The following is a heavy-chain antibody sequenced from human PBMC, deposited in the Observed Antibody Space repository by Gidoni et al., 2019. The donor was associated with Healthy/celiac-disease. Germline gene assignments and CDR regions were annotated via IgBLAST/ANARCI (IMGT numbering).Heavy chain of an antibody. CDR1: GFPFSSYA. V-gene: IGHV3-23*04. CDR3: AKDLTQWLGFDY. Sequence: EVQLVESGGGLVQPGGSRRLSCAASGFPFSSYAMSWVRQAPGKGLEWVSAISGSGGSTYYADSVKGRFTISRDNPKNTLYLQMNSLRAEDTAVYYCAKDLTQWLGFDYWRQGTLVTVSS. D-gene: IGHD6-19*01. CDR2: ISGSGGST. J-gene: IGHJ4*02.